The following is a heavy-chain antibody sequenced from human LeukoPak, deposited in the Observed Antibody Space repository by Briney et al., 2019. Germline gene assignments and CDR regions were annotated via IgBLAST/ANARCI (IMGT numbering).Heavy chain of an antibody. CDR3: AKGGHDFNPFYR. D-gene: IGHD1-14*01. Sequence: GGSLRLSCAASGFTFSTYAMGWVRQAPGNVLEWVSSIKGGGGDPIYADSVKGRFTISRDNSKNTLFLQLHSLRAEDSAVYYCAKGGHDFNPFYRWGQGTLVTVS. J-gene: IGHJ4*02. CDR1: GFTFSTYA. V-gene: IGHV3-23*01. CDR2: IKGGGGDP.